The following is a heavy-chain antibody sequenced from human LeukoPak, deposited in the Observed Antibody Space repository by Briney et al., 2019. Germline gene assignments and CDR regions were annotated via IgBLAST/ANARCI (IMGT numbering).Heavy chain of an antibody. CDR1: GYSLTSYP. Sequence: GASVKVSCKASGYSLTSYPMLWVRQAPGQRLEWMGWINALNGNTKFSQKFQGRVTITRDTSASTAYMELSGLRSEDTAVYYCARTYYDYIWGSYRPRPSTDYWGQGTLVTVSS. J-gene: IGHJ4*02. CDR2: INALNGNT. V-gene: IGHV1-3*01. CDR3: ARTYYDYIWGSYRPRPSTDY. D-gene: IGHD3-16*02.